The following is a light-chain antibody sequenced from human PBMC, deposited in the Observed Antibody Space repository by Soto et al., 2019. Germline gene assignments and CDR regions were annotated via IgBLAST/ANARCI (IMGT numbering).Light chain of an antibody. CDR2: LGS. Sequence: DLVMTQSPLSLPVTPGEPASISCRSSQSLLHSNGYNYLDWYLQKPGQSPQLLIYLGSNRASGVPDRFSGSGSGTDFTLKISRVEAEDVGVYYCMQALQIRRYTFGQGTKLEIK. CDR3: MQALQIRRYT. J-gene: IGKJ2*01. V-gene: IGKV2-28*01. CDR1: QSLLHSNGYNY.